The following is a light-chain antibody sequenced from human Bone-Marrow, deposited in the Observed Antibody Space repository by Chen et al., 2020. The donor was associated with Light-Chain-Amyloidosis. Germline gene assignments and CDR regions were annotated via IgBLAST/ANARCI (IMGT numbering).Light chain of an antibody. CDR2: DDS. CDR3: QVWDRSSDRPV. Sequence: SYVLTQPSSVSVAPGQTATIACGGNNIGSTSVHWYQQTPGQAPLLVVYDDSDRPSGIPERLAGSISGNTGTLTISRVEGGDEADYYCQVWDRSSDRPVFGGGTKLTVL. J-gene: IGLJ3*02. CDR1: NIGSTS. V-gene: IGLV3-21*02.